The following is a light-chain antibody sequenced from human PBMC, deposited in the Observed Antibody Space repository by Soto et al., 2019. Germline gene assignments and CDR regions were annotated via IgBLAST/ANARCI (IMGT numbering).Light chain of an antibody. CDR2: DVS. CDR3: SPYTSSSTYV. CDR1: SSDVGGYNY. V-gene: IGLV2-14*01. Sequence: QSALTQPASVSGSPGQSITISCTGTSSDVGGYNYVSWYQQHPGKAPKLMIYDVSNRPSGVSNRFSGSKSGNTASLTISGLQAEDEADYYCSPYTSSSTYV. J-gene: IGLJ1*01.